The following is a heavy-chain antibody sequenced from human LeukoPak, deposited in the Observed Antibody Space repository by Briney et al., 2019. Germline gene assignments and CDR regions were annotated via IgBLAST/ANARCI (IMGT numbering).Heavy chain of an antibody. J-gene: IGHJ4*02. CDR2: IRYDGSNK. CDR1: GFTFSSYG. Sequence: GGSLRLSCAASGFTFSSYGMHWVRQAPGKGLEWVAFIRYDGSNKYYADSVKGRFTISRDNSKNTLYLQMNSLRAEGTAVYYCAKVALWFGELFRLDYWGQGTLVTVSS. V-gene: IGHV3-30*02. CDR3: AKVALWFGELFRLDY. D-gene: IGHD3-10*01.